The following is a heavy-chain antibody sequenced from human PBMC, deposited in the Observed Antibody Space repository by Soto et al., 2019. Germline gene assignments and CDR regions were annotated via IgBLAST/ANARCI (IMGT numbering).Heavy chain of an antibody. Sequence: DVQLVESGGGLVQPGRSLRLSCAASGFTFDDYAMHWVRQAPGKGLEWVSGISWNSGSIGYADSVKGRFTISRDNAKNSLYLQMNSLRAEDTALYYCAKDSRAVTNYYYYYMDVWGKGTTVTVSS. CDR2: ISWNSGSI. D-gene: IGHD4-4*01. V-gene: IGHV3-9*01. CDR3: AKDSRAVTNYYYYYMDV. CDR1: GFTFDDYA. J-gene: IGHJ6*03.